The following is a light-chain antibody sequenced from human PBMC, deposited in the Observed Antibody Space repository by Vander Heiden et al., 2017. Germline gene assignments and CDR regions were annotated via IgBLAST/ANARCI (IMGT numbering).Light chain of an antibody. J-gene: IGKJ2*01. V-gene: IGKV1-39*01. CDR3: QQSYIIPYT. CDR1: QSISSY. CDR2: AAS. Sequence: DIQMTQSPFSLSASVGDRVTITCRASQSISSYLNWYQQKAGNAPTLLIYAASTLQSGVPLRFSGSGSGTDFTLTISSLQPEDFATYYCQQSYIIPYTFGQGTKLEIK.